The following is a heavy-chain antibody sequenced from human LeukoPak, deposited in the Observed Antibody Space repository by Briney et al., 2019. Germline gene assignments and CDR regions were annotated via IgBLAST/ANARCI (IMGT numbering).Heavy chain of an antibody. J-gene: IGHJ3*02. V-gene: IGHV4-59*01. CDR2: IYYSGST. Sequence: SETLSLTCTVSGGSISSYYWSWIRQPPGEGLEWIGYIYYSGSTNYNPSLKSRVTISVDTSKNQFSLKLSSVTAADTAVYYCARDAWARGFDAFDIWGQGTMVTVSS. D-gene: IGHD2-15*01. CDR1: GGSISSYY. CDR3: ARDAWARGFDAFDI.